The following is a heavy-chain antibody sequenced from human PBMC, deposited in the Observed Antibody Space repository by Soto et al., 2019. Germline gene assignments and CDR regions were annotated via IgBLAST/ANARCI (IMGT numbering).Heavy chain of an antibody. V-gene: IGHV3-30*18. CDR2: ISYDGSNT. CDR1: GFTFSSYG. CDR3: AKDRGYYDFWSGFGY. J-gene: IGHJ4*02. D-gene: IGHD3-3*01. Sequence: QVQLVESGGGVVQPGRSLRLSCAASGFTFSSYGMHWVRQAPGKGLEWVAVISYDGSNTYYADSVKGRFTNARDNSKNTLYLQMNSLRAEDTAVYYCAKDRGYYDFWSGFGYWGQGTLVTVSS.